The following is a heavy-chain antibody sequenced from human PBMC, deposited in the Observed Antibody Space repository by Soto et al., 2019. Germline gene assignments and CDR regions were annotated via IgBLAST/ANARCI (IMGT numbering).Heavy chain of an antibody. J-gene: IGHJ4*02. CDR3: ARGGSGRYEDVDY. Sequence: EVQLVESGGGLVKPGGSLRLSCAASGFTFSSYSMNWVRQAPGKGLEWVSSISTSSSYIHYADSVKGRFTISRDNAKNSMYSQMNSLSAEDTAVYYCARGGSGRYEDVDYWGQGTLVTVSS. CDR2: ISTSSSYI. V-gene: IGHV3-21*01. D-gene: IGHD6-19*01. CDR1: GFTFSSYS.